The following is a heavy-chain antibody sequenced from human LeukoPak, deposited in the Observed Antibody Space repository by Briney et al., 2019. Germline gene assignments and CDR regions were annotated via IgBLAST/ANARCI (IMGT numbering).Heavy chain of an antibody. CDR1: GFTFSSYA. V-gene: IGHV3-30-3*01. Sequence: GGSLRLSCAASGFTFSSYAMSWVRQAPGKGLEWVAVISYDGSNKYYADSVKGRFTISRDNSKNTLYLQMNSLRAEDTAVYYCARERYSSSLDYWGQGTLVTVSS. J-gene: IGHJ4*02. CDR3: ARERYSSSLDY. D-gene: IGHD6-6*01. CDR2: ISYDGSNK.